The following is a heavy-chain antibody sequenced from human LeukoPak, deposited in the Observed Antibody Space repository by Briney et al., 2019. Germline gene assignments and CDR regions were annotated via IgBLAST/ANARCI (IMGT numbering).Heavy chain of an antibody. D-gene: IGHD2-8*01. V-gene: IGHV4-59*01. Sequence: SETLSLTCTVSGGSINGYYWSWIRQSPGKGLESLGYIYYTGSTNYNPSLKSRVTMSVDTSKNQFSLKLISVTAADTAVYYCARETSGVGAFDIWGQGTMVTVSS. CDR1: GGSINGYY. CDR3: ARETSGVGAFDI. CDR2: IYYTGST. J-gene: IGHJ3*02.